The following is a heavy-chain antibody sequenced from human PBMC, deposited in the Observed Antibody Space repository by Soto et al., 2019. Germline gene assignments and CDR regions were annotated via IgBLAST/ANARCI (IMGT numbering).Heavy chain of an antibody. CDR1: GFTLSNYW. Sequence: EVELVESGGGLVQPGGALRLSCAASGFTLSNYWMSWVRQAPGKGLECVANINHDGSETYYVDSAKGRFTISRDNARNSLSLQMNSLRADDTGVYYCTRDLWFGESSPYWGQGTLVTVSS. J-gene: IGHJ4*02. D-gene: IGHD3-10*01. CDR2: INHDGSET. CDR3: TRDLWFGESSPY. V-gene: IGHV3-7*04.